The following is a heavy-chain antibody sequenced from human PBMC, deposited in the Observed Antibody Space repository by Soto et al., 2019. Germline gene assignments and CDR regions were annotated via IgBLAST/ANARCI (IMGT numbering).Heavy chain of an antibody. CDR1: GGTFGSYA. D-gene: IGHD2-15*01. Sequence: QVQLVQSGAEVKKPGSSVQVSCKSSGGTFGSYAISWVRQAPGQGLEWMGGVIPIFGTPHYAQKIHGRVTITADIPTSTAYLELSSLKSADTAVYYCAKIRWTISLQEEDAIWGQGTLVTAAS. J-gene: IGHJ4*02. CDR3: AKIRWTISLQEEDAI. CDR2: VIPIFGTP. V-gene: IGHV1-69*06.